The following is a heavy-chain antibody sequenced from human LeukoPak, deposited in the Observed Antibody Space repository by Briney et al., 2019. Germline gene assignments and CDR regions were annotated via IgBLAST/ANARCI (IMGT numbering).Heavy chain of an antibody. Sequence: GASVKVSCKASGYTFTGYKMHWVRQAPGRGLEWMGWINPYSGGTNYAQKFQGRVTMTRDTSISTAYMELSRLRIDDTAVYYCARDQAVLPPNDAFDIWRQGTMVTVSS. V-gene: IGHV1-2*02. J-gene: IGHJ3*02. D-gene: IGHD4-23*01. CDR1: GYTFTGYK. CDR3: ARDQAVLPPNDAFDI. CDR2: INPYSGGT.